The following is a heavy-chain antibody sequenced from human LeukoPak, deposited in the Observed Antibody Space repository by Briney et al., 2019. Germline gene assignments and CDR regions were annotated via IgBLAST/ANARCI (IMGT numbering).Heavy chain of an antibody. CDR1: GFTFSDYY. J-gene: IGHJ6*03. D-gene: IGHD2-2*01. CDR2: IYYSGST. Sequence: GSLRLSCAASGFTFSDYYMSWIRQAPGKGLEWIGSIYYSGSTYYNPSLKSRVTISVDTSKNQFSLKLSSVTAADTAVYYCARHVEGYCSSTSCYAGSYYYYYMDVWGKGTTVTISS. CDR3: ARHVEGYCSSTSCYAGSYYYYYMDV. V-gene: IGHV4-39*01.